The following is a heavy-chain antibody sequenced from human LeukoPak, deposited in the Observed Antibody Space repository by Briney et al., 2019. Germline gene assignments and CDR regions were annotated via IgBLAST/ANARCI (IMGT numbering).Heavy chain of an antibody. V-gene: IGHV3-66*04. CDR3: ASQYYYDSSGYYYDY. Sequence: PGGSLRLSCAASGFTFSNYAMSWVRQAPGKGLEWVSVIYSGGSTYYADSVKGRFTISRDNSKNTLYLQMNSLRAEDTAVYYCASQYYYDSSGYYYDYWGQGTLVTVSS. J-gene: IGHJ4*02. D-gene: IGHD3-22*01. CDR2: IYSGGST. CDR1: GFTFSNYA.